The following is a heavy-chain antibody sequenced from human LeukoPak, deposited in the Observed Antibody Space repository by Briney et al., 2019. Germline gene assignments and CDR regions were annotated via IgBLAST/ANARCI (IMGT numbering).Heavy chain of an antibody. CDR3: ARDPSGRYYSNLDY. D-gene: IGHD1-26*01. CDR1: GFTFRSCA. Sequence: GRSLRLFCAASGFTFRSCALHWVRQAPAKGLVGGAVISYDGSHKYYADSVKGRFTISRDNSKNTVYLQMNSLTAEDTAVYYCARDPSGRYYSNLDYWGQGTLVTVSS. J-gene: IGHJ4*02. V-gene: IGHV3-30*04. CDR2: ISYDGSHK.